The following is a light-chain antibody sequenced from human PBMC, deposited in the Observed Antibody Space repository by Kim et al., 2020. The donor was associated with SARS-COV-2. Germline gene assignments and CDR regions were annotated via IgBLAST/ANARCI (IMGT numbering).Light chain of an antibody. CDR3: LQHSTYPIT. V-gene: IGKV1-17*01. CDR1: LDIRND. J-gene: IGKJ5*01. Sequence: ASVGDRVTITCRASLDIRNDLGWYQQNPGRAPKRLIYGASSLQSGVPSRFSGSGSGTEFTLTISSMQPEDFATYFCLQHSTYPITFGQGTRLEIK. CDR2: GAS.